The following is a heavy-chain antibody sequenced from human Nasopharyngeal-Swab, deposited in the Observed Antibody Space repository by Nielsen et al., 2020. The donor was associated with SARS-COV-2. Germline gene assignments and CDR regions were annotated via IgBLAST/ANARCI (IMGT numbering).Heavy chain of an antibody. V-gene: IGHV3-11*05. J-gene: IGHJ2*01. D-gene: IGHD3-10*01. CDR3: ARVGQDLVRGVESLNWYFEL. CDR1: GFTFSDYY. Sequence: GGSLRLSCAASGFTFSDYYMSWIRQAPGKGLEWVSYISSSSSYTNYADSVKGRFTISRDNAKNSLYLQMNSLRAEDTAVYYCARVGQDLVRGVESLNWYFELWGRGTLVTVSS. CDR2: ISSSSSYT.